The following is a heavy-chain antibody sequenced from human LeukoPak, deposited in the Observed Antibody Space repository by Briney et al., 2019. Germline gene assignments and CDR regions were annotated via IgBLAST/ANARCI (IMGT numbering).Heavy chain of an antibody. Sequence: PGGSLRLSCAASGFTFSSYSVNWVRQAPGKGLEWVSSISSSSSYIYYADSVKGRFTISRDNAQNSLYLQMNSLRAEDTAVYYCASDEGRGYYFDYWGQGTLVTVSS. J-gene: IGHJ4*02. CDR3: ASDEGRGYYFDY. D-gene: IGHD3-10*01. CDR2: ISSSSSYI. CDR1: GFTFSSYS. V-gene: IGHV3-21*01.